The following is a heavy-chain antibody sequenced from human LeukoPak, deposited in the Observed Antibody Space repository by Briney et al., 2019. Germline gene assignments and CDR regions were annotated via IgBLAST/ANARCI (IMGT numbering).Heavy chain of an antibody. CDR3: ARHRYDCSSTSCYGPSKYLADYYYYYYMDV. CDR2: IYPGDSDT. Sequence: LGESLKISCKGSGYSFTSYWIVWVRQMPGKGLEWMGIIYPGDSDTRYSPSFQGQVTISADKSISTAYLQWSSLKASDTAMYYCARHRYDCSSTSCYGPSKYLADYYYYYYMDVWGKGTTVTISS. J-gene: IGHJ6*03. CDR1: GYSFTSYW. D-gene: IGHD2-2*01. V-gene: IGHV5-51*01.